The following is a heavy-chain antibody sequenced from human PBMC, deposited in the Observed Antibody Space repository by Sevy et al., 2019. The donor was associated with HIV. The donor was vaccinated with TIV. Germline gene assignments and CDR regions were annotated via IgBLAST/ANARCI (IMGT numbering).Heavy chain of an antibody. J-gene: IGHJ6*02. D-gene: IGHD3-3*01. CDR1: GYTFTSYG. Sequence: ASVKVSCKASGYTFTSYGISWVRQAPGQGLEWMGWISAYNGNTNYAQMLQGRVTMTTDTSTSTAYMELRSLRSDDTAVYYCAREADYDFWSGYYTFGGMDVWGQGTTVTVSS. CDR3: AREADYDFWSGYYTFGGMDV. CDR2: ISAYNGNT. V-gene: IGHV1-18*04.